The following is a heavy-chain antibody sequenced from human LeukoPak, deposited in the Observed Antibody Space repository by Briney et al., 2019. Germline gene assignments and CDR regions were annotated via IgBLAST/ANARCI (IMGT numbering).Heavy chain of an antibody. CDR3: ASGACSRTSCYSLDY. J-gene: IGHJ4*02. D-gene: IGHD2-2*01. CDR1: GFTFSSYA. V-gene: IGHV3-23*01. Sequence: GGSLRLSCAASGFTFSSYAMSWVRQAPGKGLEWVSAISGSGGSTYYADSVKGRFTISRDNSKNTLYLQMNSLRAEDTAVYYCASGACSRTSCYSLDYWGQGTLVTVPS. CDR2: ISGSGGST.